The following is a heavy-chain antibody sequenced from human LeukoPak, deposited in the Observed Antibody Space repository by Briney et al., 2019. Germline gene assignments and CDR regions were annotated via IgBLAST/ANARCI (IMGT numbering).Heavy chain of an antibody. J-gene: IGHJ1*01. Sequence: PSETLSLTCTVSGGSISSSTYYWGWIRQPPGKGLEWIGTIYYSGSTNYNPSLKSRVTISADTSRNQFSLRLSSVTAADTAVYYCARGGTLWYFQHWGQGTLVTVSS. CDR2: IYYSGST. CDR3: ARGGTLWYFQH. V-gene: IGHV4-39*07. D-gene: IGHD3-10*01. CDR1: GGSISSSTYY.